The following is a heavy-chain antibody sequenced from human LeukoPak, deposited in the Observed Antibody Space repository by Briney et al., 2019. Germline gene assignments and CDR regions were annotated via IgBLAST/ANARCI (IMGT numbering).Heavy chain of an antibody. CDR1: GGSISSYY. CDR3: ARGGELDYYYYYMDV. V-gene: IGHV4-4*07. D-gene: IGHD6-6*01. J-gene: IGHJ6*03. CDR2: IYTSGST. Sequence: SETLSLTCTVSGGSISSYYWSWIRQPAGKGLEWIGRIYTSGSTNYNPSLKSRVTMSVDTSKNQFPLKLSSVTAADTAVYYCARGGELDYYYYYMDVWGKGTTVTVSS.